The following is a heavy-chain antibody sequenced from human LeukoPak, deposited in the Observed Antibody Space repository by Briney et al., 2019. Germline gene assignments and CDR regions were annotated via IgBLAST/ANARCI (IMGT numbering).Heavy chain of an antibody. CDR1: GFTFSSYA. V-gene: IGHV3-30-3*01. CDR2: ISYDGSNK. J-gene: IGHJ4*02. CDR3: AKVWGELDFWLYHFDY. Sequence: PGRSLRLSCAASGFTFSSYAMHWVRQAPGKGLEWVAVISYDGSNKYYADSVKGRFTMSRDNSKNTLYLQMNSLRAEDTAVYYCAKVWGELDFWLYHFDYWGQGTLVTVSS. D-gene: IGHD3-3*01.